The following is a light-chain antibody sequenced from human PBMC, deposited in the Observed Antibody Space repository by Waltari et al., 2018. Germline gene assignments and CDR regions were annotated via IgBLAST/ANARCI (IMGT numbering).Light chain of an antibody. V-gene: IGKV2-28*01. CDR3: MQSLQSPWT. CDR2: LGS. Sequence: DIVMTQSPLSLSVTPGEPASVSCRSSQSLLHSNGRSGLDWYLQKPGQSPQFLIYLGSYRASGVPDRFSGSGSGTDFTLKISRVEAEDVGVYYCMQSLQSPWTFGQGTKVEIK. CDR1: QSLLHSNGRSG. J-gene: IGKJ1*01.